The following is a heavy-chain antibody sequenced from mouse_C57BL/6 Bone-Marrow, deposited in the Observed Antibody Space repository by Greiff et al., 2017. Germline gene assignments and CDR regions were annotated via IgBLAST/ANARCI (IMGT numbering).Heavy chain of an antibody. Sequence: EVKLMESGGGLVKPGGSLKLSCAASGFTFSDYGMHWVRQAPEKGLEWVAYISSGSSTIYYADTVKGRFTISRDNAKNTLFLQMTSLRSEDTAMYYCARPPYYYGSSPYFDYWGQGTTLTVSS. J-gene: IGHJ2*01. D-gene: IGHD1-1*01. CDR2: ISSGSSTI. CDR1: GFTFSDYG. CDR3: ARPPYYYGSSPYFDY. V-gene: IGHV5-17*01.